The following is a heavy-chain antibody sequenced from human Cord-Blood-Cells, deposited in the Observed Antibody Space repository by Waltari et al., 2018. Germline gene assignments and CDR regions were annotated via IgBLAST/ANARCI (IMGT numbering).Heavy chain of an antibody. CDR2: INHSGST. D-gene: IGHD2-2*01. V-gene: IGHV4-34*01. Sequence: QVQLQQWGAGLLKPSETLSLTCAVYGGSFSGYYWSWIRQPPGKGLEWIGEINHSGSTNYNPSHKSRVTISVDTSKNQFSLKLSSVTAADTAVYYCARVVCSSTSCYYFDYWGQGTLVTVSS. CDR1: GGSFSGYY. CDR3: ARVVCSSTSCYYFDY. J-gene: IGHJ4*02.